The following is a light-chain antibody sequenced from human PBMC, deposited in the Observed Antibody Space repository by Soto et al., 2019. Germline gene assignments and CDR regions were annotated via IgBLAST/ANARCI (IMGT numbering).Light chain of an antibody. CDR1: GSNLGTGYD. Sequence: QSVLTQPPSVSGAPGQRVTISCTGSGSNLGTGYDVHWYHQLPGAAPKLLISSNNNRPSGVPDRCSGSESGTSASLAITGLQSEDEGDYYRQSYDDNLGDWVFGGGTKLAVL. CDR2: SNN. J-gene: IGLJ3*02. V-gene: IGLV1-40*01. CDR3: QSYDDNLGDWV.